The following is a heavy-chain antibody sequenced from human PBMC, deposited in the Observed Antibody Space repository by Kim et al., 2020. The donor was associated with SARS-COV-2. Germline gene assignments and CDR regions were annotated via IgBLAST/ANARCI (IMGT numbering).Heavy chain of an antibody. CDR2: TNLRGSP. D-gene: IGHD6-13*01. CDR3: ASLIAAAGTYYGMDV. CDR1: GGSFSGYY. Sequence: SETLSLTCAVYGGSFSGYYWSWIRQPPGKGLEWIGETNLRGSPNYNPSLKSRVTISVDTSKNQFSLKLSSATAADTAVYYCASLIAAAGTYYGMDVWGQGTTVTVSS. J-gene: IGHJ6*02. V-gene: IGHV4-34*01.